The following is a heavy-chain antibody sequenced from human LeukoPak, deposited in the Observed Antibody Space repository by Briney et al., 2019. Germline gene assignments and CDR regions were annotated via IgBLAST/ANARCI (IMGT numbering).Heavy chain of an antibody. CDR3: ARRIIGPFDY. Sequence: PSETLSLTCTVSGYSINNGYYWGWIRQPPGKGLEWIGSIYYSGSTYYNPSLKSRVTISVDTSKNQFSLKLSSVTAADTAVYYCARRIIGPFDYWGQGTLVTVSS. V-gene: IGHV4-38-2*02. D-gene: IGHD3-10*01. CDR2: IYYSGST. CDR1: GYSINNGYY. J-gene: IGHJ4*02.